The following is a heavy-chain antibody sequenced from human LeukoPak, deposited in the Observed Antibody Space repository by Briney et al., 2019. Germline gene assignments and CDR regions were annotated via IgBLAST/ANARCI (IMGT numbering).Heavy chain of an antibody. CDR1: GFTFSGSA. CDR2: IRSKANSYAT. J-gene: IGHJ5*02. V-gene: IGHV3-73*01. CDR3: TRYSSSWDRFDP. Sequence: GGSLRLSCAASGFTFSGSAMHWVRQASGKGLEWVGRIRSKANSYATAYAASVKGRFTISRDDSKNPAYLQMNSLKTEDTAVYYCTRYSSSWDRFDPWGQGTLVTVSS. D-gene: IGHD6-13*01.